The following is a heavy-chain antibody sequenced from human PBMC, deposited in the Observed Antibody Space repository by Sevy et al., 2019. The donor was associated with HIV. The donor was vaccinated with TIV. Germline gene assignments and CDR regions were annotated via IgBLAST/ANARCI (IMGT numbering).Heavy chain of an antibody. V-gene: IGHV3-33*01. Sequence: GGSLRLSCAASGFTFSSYGMHWVRRAPGKGLEWVALTWYDGSTKFYADSVKGRFTISTDNSKNILSRQMNSLRADDTAVYYCARVRSIYVDTTHYYAMDVWGQGTTVTVSS. CDR3: ARVRSIYVDTTHYYAMDV. J-gene: IGHJ6*02. D-gene: IGHD5-18*01. CDR2: TWYDGSTK. CDR1: GFTFSSYG.